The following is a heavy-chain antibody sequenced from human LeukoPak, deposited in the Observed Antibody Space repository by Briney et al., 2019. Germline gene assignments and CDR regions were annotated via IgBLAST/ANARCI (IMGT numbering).Heavy chain of an antibody. CDR1: GCMFRDAA. V-gene: IGHV3-23*01. Sequence: GGSLRLSCAASGCMFRDAAMTWVRQAPGKGLEWVSLIASSGLNTYYADSVRGRFTISRDNSKNTLYLQMNSLRAEDTAVYYCARGNGTPVTTLNYFDYWGQGTLVTVSS. CDR3: ARGNGTPVTTLNYFDY. D-gene: IGHD4-11*01. J-gene: IGHJ4*02. CDR2: IASSGLNT.